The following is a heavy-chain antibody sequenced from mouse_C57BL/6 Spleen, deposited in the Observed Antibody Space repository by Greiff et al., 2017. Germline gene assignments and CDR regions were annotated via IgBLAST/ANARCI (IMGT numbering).Heavy chain of an antibody. V-gene: IGHV8-12*01. Sequence: QVTLKVCGPGILQSSQTLSLTCSFSGFSLSTSGMGVSWIRQPSGKGLEWLAHIYWDDDKRYNPSLKSRLTISKDTSRNQVFLKITSVDTADTATYYCARSLPGSSYDWYFDVWGTGTTVTVSS. CDR1: GFSLSTSGMG. CDR3: ARSLPGSSYDWYFDV. CDR2: IYWDDDK. D-gene: IGHD1-1*01. J-gene: IGHJ1*03.